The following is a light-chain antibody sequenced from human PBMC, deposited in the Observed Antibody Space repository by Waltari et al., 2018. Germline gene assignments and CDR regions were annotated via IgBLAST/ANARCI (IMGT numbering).Light chain of an antibody. J-gene: IGKJ2*01. CDR2: KAS. Sequence: DIQMTQSHSTLSASLGDSVTITCRASHRISDWLAWYQQKPGRAPQLLIYKASTLESGVPSRFSGGGSGTEFSLTISSLQPDDFATYYCQQYGSLSPYSFGQGTRLEIK. CDR3: QQYGSLSPYS. V-gene: IGKV1-5*03. CDR1: HRISDW.